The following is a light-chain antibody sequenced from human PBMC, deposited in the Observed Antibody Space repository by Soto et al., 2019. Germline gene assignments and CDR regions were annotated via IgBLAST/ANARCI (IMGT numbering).Light chain of an antibody. CDR1: QSISTW. CDR2: QAS. J-gene: IGKJ4*02. Sequence: DIEMTQSPSTLSVSVGDRVTITCRASQSISTWLAWYQQKPGKAPNLLIYQASSLESGVPSKLSGSGSGTDITLTISSLQPDAFATDYCQQNKTYWHTFGGGTRAEIK. CDR3: QQNKTYWHT. V-gene: IGKV1-5*03.